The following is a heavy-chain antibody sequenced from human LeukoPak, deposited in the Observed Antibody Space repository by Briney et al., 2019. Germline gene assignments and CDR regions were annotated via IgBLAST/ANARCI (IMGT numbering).Heavy chain of an antibody. D-gene: IGHD3-22*01. CDR1: GYTFTGYY. J-gene: IGHJ4*02. V-gene: IGHV1-2*06. CDR2: INPNSGGT. CDR3: ARSLDYYDSSGYYYYFDY. Sequence: ASVKVSCKASGYTFTGYYMHWVRQAPGQGHEWMGRINPNSGGTNYAQKFQGRVTMIRDTSISTAYMELSRLRSDDTAVYYCARSLDYYDSSGYYYYFDYWGQGTLVTVSS.